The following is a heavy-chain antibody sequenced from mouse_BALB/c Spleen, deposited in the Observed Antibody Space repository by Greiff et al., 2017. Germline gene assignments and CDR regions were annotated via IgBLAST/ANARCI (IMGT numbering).Heavy chain of an antibody. CDR2: IYPGDGST. D-gene: IGHD4-1*01. V-gene: IGHV1S56*01. Sequence: VQLQQSGPELVKPGASVKMSCKASGYTFTSYYIHWVKQRPGQGLEWIGWIYPGDGSTKYNEKFKGKATLTSDKSSSTAYMELSSLTSEDSAVYYCAREELGGDYFDYWGQGTTLTVSS. J-gene: IGHJ2*01. CDR3: AREELGGDYFDY. CDR1: GYTFTSYY.